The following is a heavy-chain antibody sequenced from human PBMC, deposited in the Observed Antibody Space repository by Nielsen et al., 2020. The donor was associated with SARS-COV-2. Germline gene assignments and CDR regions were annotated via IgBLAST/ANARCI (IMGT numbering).Heavy chain of an antibody. CDR1: GFTFSSYS. CDR2: ISSSGSTI. D-gene: IGHD3-22*01. Sequence: GGSLRLSCAASGFTFSSYSMNWVRQAPGKGLEWVSYISSSGSTIYYADSVKGRFTISRDNAKNSLYLQMNSLRAEDTAVYYCARSQSSGYYYFDYYYYGMDVWGQGTTVTVSS. J-gene: IGHJ6*02. V-gene: IGHV3-48*04. CDR3: ARSQSSGYYYFDYYYYGMDV.